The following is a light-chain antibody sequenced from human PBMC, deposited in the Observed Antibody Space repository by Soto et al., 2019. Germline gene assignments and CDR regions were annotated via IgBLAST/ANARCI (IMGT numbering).Light chain of an antibody. CDR2: AAS. CDR1: LPIRNY. J-gene: IGKJ4*01. CDR3: HNYNSAPHT. V-gene: IGKV1-27*01. Sequence: DIQMTQSPSSLSASVGDRVTITCRASLPIRNYLAWYQQKPGKIPNLLIYAASTLQAGVPSRFRGSCYGNDFPLTISSLQLEDVAAYYCHNYNSAPHTFGGGTKVDLK.